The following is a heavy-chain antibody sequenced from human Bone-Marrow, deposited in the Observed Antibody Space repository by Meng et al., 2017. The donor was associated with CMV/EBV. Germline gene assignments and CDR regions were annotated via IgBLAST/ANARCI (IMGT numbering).Heavy chain of an antibody. CDR3: ARSQYHLPNAFDI. D-gene: IGHD2-2*01. V-gene: IGHV3-21*04. CDR2: ISSSSSYI. CDR1: GFTFSSYS. Sequence: GESLKISCAASGFTFSSYSMNWVRQAPGKGLEWVSSISSSSSYIYYADSVKGRFTISRDNAKNSLYLQMNSLRPEDTAVYYCARSQYHLPNAFDIWDQGTMVTVSS. J-gene: IGHJ3*02.